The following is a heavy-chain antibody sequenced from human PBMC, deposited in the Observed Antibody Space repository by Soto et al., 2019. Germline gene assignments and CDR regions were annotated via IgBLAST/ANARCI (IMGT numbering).Heavy chain of an antibody. D-gene: IGHD2-2*01. CDR1: GGSIKSGGFY. CDR2: IYFTGTT. J-gene: IGHJ4*02. Sequence: SETLSLTCTVSGGSIKSGGFYWSWIRQHPGKGLEWIGYIYFTGTTYYNPSLKSRLTISLDTSKNHFSLRLSSVTVADTAVYYCARLYVIPAVFPTEYFDCWGQGALVTVSS. V-gene: IGHV4-31*03. CDR3: ARLYVIPAVFPTEYFDC.